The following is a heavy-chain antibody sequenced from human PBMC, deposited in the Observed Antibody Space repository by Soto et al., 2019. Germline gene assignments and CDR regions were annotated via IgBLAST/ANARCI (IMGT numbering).Heavy chain of an antibody. CDR2: ISAYNGNT. CDR1: GYTFTSYG. D-gene: IGHD3-22*01. CDR3: ARDKGFTMIVVVSPGPFDY. V-gene: IGHV1-18*01. Sequence: GASVKVSCKASGYTFTSYGISWVRQAPGQGLEWMGWISAYNGNTNYAQKLQGRVTMTTDTSTSTAYMELRSLRSDGTAVYYCARDKGFTMIVVVSPGPFDYWGQGTLVTVSS. J-gene: IGHJ4*02.